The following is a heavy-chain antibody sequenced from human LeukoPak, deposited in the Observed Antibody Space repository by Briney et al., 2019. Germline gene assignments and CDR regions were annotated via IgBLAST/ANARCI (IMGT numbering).Heavy chain of an antibody. CDR2: IDNDGSDT. D-gene: IGHD1-26*01. Sequence: PGGSLRLSCAASGFTFRTYWMHWVRQAPGKGLVWVSRIDNDGSDTSYADSVKGRFTISRDNAKNTLYLQMNSLRAEDTAVYYCARDGSWLSGSYGDYWGQGTLVTVSS. V-gene: IGHV3-74*01. CDR1: GFTFRTYW. J-gene: IGHJ4*02. CDR3: ARDGSWLSGSYGDY.